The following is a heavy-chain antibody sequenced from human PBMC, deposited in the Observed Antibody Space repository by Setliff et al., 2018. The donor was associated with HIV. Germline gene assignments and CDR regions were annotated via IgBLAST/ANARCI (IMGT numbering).Heavy chain of an antibody. J-gene: IGHJ6*02. CDR1: GFTFSNAW. Sequence: GSLRLSCAASGFTFSNAWMTWVRQVSGKGLEWVSYISSSGSITYYADSVKGRFTISRDNAKNSLYLQMNSLRDEDTAVYYCASGGWSTYYYYGMDVWGQGTTVTVSS. CDR3: ASGGWSTYYYYGMDV. V-gene: IGHV3-48*02. D-gene: IGHD6-19*01. CDR2: ISSSGSIT.